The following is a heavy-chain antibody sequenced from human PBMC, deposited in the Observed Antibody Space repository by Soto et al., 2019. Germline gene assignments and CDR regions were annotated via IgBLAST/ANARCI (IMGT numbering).Heavy chain of an antibody. V-gene: IGHV3-23*01. CDR2: IVSNGYT. J-gene: IGHJ5*02. CDR3: ARDVRPTVRGTYFDP. CDR1: GFTFSRSA. D-gene: IGHD1-1*01. Sequence: PGGSLRLSCTASGFTFSRSALSWVRQAPGQGLEWVSAIVSNGYTYYAESVRGRFTISRDISKNEIYLQMSSLRAEDTAVYYCARDVRPTVRGTYFDPWGQGTLVTVSS.